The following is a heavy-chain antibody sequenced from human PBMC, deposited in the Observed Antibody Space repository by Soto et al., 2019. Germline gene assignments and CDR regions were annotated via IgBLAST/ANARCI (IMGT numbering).Heavy chain of an antibody. CDR3: ARSGHSSSWYRTLDY. D-gene: IGHD6-13*01. CDR2: ISTCNGNT. J-gene: IGHJ4*02. Sequence: GASVKVSCKASGGTFSSYDISWVRQAPGQGLEWMGRISTCNGNTNYPQSLQGRLTMTTDTSTTTAYMELRSLRSDDTAVYYCARSGHSSSWYRTLDYWGQGTLVTVSS. CDR1: GGTFSSYD. V-gene: IGHV1-18*01.